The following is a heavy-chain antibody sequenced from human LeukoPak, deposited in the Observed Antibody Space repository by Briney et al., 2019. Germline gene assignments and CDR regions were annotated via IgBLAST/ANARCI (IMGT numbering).Heavy chain of an antibody. CDR2: TYYRSKWYN. D-gene: IGHD5-12*01. J-gene: IGHJ3*02. Sequence: SQTLSLTCAISGDSVSINYIDWNWIRQSPSRGFEWLGRTYYRSKWYNDYAISPKSRITINPDTSKNQFSLQLNSVTPDDTAMYYCARRGASDAFDIWGQGTMVSVSS. CDR3: ARRGASDAFDI. CDR1: GDSVSINYID. V-gene: IGHV6-1*01.